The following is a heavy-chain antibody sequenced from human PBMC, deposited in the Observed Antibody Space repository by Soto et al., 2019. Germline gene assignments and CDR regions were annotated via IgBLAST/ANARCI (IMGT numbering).Heavy chain of an antibody. V-gene: IGHV3-66*01. J-gene: IGHJ4*02. Sequence: GGSLRLSCAASVFTVSSNYMSWVRQAPGKGLEWVSAIYSGGSTYYADSVKGRFTISRDDSKNTLTLEMKSLTAEDTAMYYCASQRGLGGSLLYRYFDSWGQGTLVTVSS. CDR2: IYSGGST. CDR1: VFTVSSNY. D-gene: IGHD3-10*01. CDR3: ASQRGLGGSLLYRYFDS.